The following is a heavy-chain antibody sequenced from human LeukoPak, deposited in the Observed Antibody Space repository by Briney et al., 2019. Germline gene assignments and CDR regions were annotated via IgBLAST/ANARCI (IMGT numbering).Heavy chain of an antibody. J-gene: IGHJ4*02. CDR2: IYYSGST. D-gene: IGHD3-3*01. V-gene: IGHV4-59*11. CDR1: GGSISSHY. CDR3: ARTYYDFWSGYYPFDY. Sequence: SETPSLTCTVSGGSISSHYWSWIRQPPGKGLEWIGYIYYSGSTNYNPSLKSRVTISVDTSKNQFSLKLSSVTAADTAVYCCARTYYDFWSGYYPFDYWGQGTLVTVSS.